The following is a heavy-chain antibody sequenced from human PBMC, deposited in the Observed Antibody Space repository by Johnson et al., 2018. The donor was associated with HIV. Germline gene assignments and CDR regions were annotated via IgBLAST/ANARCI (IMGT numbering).Heavy chain of an antibody. D-gene: IGHD6-19*01. V-gene: IGHV3-30*03. CDR3: ARGIAVSNWVDI. J-gene: IGHJ3*02. CDR1: GFTFSSYG. CDR2: IRFNGSHK. Sequence: QVKLVESGGGVVQSGRSLRLSCAASGFTFSSYGMHWVRQAPGKGLEWVTFIRFNGSHKYYADSVKGRFTISRDNSENTAYLQMNGLTVEDTAVYYCARGIAVSNWVDIWGQGTMVTVSS.